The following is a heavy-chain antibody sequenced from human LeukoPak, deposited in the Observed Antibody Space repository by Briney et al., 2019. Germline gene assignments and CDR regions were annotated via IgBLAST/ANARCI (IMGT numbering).Heavy chain of an antibody. CDR2: ISYDGSNK. J-gene: IGHJ4*02. CDR1: GFTFSSYA. V-gene: IGHV3-30-3*01. D-gene: IGHD3-22*01. CDR3: ARGDYYYDSSGYYYVPIQDFDY. Sequence: GGSLRLSCAASGFTFSSYAMHWVRQAPGKALEWVAVISYDGSNKYYADSVKGRFTISRDNSKNTLYLQMNSLRAEDTAVYYCARGDYYYDSSGYYYVPIQDFDYWGQGTLVTVSS.